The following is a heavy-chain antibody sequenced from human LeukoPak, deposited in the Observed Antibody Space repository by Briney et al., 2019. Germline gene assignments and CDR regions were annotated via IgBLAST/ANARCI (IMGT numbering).Heavy chain of an antibody. Sequence: GGSLRLSCAGSGFTSDDCAMHWVRQAPGKGLEWVSGISWNSGSIGYADSVKGRFTISRDNAKNSLYLQMNSLRAEDTALYYCARDLSGSYDYWGQGTLVTVSS. CDR1: GFTSDDCA. CDR3: ARDLSGSYDY. V-gene: IGHV3-9*02. D-gene: IGHD1-26*01. J-gene: IGHJ4*02. CDR2: ISWNSGSI.